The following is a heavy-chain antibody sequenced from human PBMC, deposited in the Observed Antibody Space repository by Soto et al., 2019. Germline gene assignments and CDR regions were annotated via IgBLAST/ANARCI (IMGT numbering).Heavy chain of an antibody. CDR3: ARTYSSSWNYLDY. V-gene: IGHV3-30*04. CDR2: ISFDGSRK. Sequence: QVQLVESGGGVVQPGRSLRLSCTASGFTFDSHTMHWVRQSPGKGLEWVALISFDGSRKYDSDSVKGRFSISRDNSKNTVFLEMNSLRPEDTAVYYCARTYSSSWNYLDYWGQGVQVIVSS. CDR1: GFTFDSHT. D-gene: IGHD6-13*01. J-gene: IGHJ4*02.